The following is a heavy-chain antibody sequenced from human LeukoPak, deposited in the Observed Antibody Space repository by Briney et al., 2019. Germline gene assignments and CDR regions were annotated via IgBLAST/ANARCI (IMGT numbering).Heavy chain of an antibody. Sequence: ASETLSLTCTVSGGSISSYYWSWIRQPPGKGLEWIGYIYYSGSTYYSPSLKSRVTISVDTSNNQFSLRLNSVTAADTAVYYCAARRPFLGIHWGQGTLVTVSS. D-gene: IGHD6-13*01. CDR1: GGSISSYY. J-gene: IGHJ4*02. V-gene: IGHV4-59*04. CDR3: AARRPFLGIH. CDR2: IYYSGST.